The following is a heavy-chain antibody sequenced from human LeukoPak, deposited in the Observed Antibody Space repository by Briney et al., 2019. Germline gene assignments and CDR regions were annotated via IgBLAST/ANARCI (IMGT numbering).Heavy chain of an antibody. D-gene: IGHD6-19*01. J-gene: IGHJ4*02. CDR3: ARVLGGGWSYFGY. V-gene: IGHV4-39*07. CDR2: IYYSGSA. CDR1: GGSISSSIHY. Sequence: SETLSLTCTVSGGSISSSIHYWGWIRQPPGKGLEWIAGIYYSGSAYYNPSLKSRVTISVDKSKNQFSLKLSSVTAADTAVYYCARVLGGGWSYFGYWGQGNLVTVSS.